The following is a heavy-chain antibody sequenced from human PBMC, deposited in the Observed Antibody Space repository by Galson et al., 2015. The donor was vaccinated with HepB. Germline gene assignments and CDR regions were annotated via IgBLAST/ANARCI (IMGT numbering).Heavy chain of an antibody. CDR3: ATALRAGWELLRGVPNWFDP. CDR2: FDPEDGET. V-gene: IGHV1-24*01. D-gene: IGHD1-26*01. CDR1: GYTLTELS. J-gene: IGHJ5*02. Sequence: SVKVSCKVSGYTLTELSMHWVRQAPGKGLEWMGGFDPEDGETIYAQKFQGRVTMTEDTSTDTAYMELSSLRSEDTAVYYCATALRAGWELLRGVPNWFDPWGQGTLVTVSS.